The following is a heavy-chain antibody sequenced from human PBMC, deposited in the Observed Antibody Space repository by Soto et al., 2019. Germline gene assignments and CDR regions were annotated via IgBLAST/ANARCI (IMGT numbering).Heavy chain of an antibody. CDR1: GFTFSSYA. CDR2: ISGSGGST. D-gene: IGHD5-12*01. Sequence: GGSPRLSCAASGFTFSSYAMSWVRQAPGKGLEWVSAISGSGGSTYYADSVKGRFTISRDNSKNTLYLQMNSLRAEDTAVYYCAKDGYSGYHYRYYYYYMDVWGKGTTVTVSS. J-gene: IGHJ6*03. CDR3: AKDGYSGYHYRYYYYYMDV. V-gene: IGHV3-23*01.